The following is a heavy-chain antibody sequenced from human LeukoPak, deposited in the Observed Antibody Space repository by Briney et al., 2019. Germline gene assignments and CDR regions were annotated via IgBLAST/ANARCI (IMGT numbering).Heavy chain of an antibody. D-gene: IGHD3-10*01. Sequence: GGSLRLSCGVSGFTFTTYGMHWVRQAPGKGLEWVAFISYDGSRRDFADYVKGRFTILRDNEKKTVYLQMNSMSAGDTAVYYCAREFGGSLYGMDVWGQGTTVSVSS. CDR3: AREFGGSLYGMDV. CDR1: GFTFTTYG. V-gene: IGHV3-30*03. J-gene: IGHJ6*02. CDR2: ISYDGSRR.